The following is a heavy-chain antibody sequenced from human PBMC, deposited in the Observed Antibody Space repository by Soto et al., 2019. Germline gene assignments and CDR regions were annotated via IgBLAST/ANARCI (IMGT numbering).Heavy chain of an antibody. V-gene: IGHV1-69*12. Sequence: QVQLVQSGSEVKKPGSSVKVSCKVSGGTFSTSAVSWVRQAPGQGLEWMGGIIPVFRAPDYAQKFQGRITITADESARTAFSELTGLGFEDTAVYYCARDKDRPQLGGNYYSITDVWGQGTTVTVSS. CDR3: ARDKDRPQLGGNYYSITDV. D-gene: IGHD3-3*02. CDR1: GGTFSTSA. CDR2: IIPVFRAP. J-gene: IGHJ6*02.